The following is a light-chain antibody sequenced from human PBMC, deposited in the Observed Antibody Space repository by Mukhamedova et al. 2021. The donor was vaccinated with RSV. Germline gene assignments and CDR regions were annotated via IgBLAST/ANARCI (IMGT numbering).Light chain of an antibody. Sequence: WYQRRVHGKAPKLLIYKASSLESGVPSRFSGSGSGTEFTLTISSLQPDDLATYYCQQYNSYLYSFGQGTKLEIK. CDR3: QQYNSYLYS. CDR2: KAS. J-gene: IGKJ2*03. V-gene: IGKV1-5*03.